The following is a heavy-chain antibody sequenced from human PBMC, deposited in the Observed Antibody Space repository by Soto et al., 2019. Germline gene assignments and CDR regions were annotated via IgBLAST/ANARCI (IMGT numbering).Heavy chain of an antibody. CDR3: ARAIGSVYRPQFDC. CDR2: ISHDGSNK. Sequence: QVQLVESGGGVVQPGGSLRLSCAASGFTFSTYAMHWVRQAPGKGLEWVAVISHDGSNKYYTDSVEGRFTISRDNSKNTLYLQMNSLRAEDTAVYYCARAIGSVYRPQFDCWGQGTLVTVSS. J-gene: IGHJ4*02. V-gene: IGHV3-30-3*01. D-gene: IGHD3-16*02. CDR1: GFTFSTYA.